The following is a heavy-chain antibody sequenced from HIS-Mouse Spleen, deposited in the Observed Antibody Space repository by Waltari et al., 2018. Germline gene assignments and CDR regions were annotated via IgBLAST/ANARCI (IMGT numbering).Heavy chain of an antibody. V-gene: IGHV3-30*19. Sequence: QVQLVESGGGVVQPGRSLRLSCAASVFTFSSYGMHWVRQAPGKGMVWGAVISNDGSNEYYADSVKGRFTIARDNSKNPLYLQMNSLRAEDTAVYYCARGLITGTTNNGMDVWGQGTTVTVSS. J-gene: IGHJ6*02. CDR1: VFTFSSYG. CDR2: ISNDGSNE. D-gene: IGHD1-7*01. CDR3: ARGLITGTTNNGMDV.